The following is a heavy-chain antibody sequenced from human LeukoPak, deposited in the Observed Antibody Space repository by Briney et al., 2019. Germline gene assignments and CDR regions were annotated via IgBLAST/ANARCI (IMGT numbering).Heavy chain of an antibody. CDR2: ISASGGST. CDR3: AKDQVYSSSWRVDY. Sequence: GGSLRLSCAASGLTFSSYDMSWVRQAPGKGLEWVSAISASGGSTYYADSVKGRFTISRDNSKNTLYLQVNSLRAEDTAVYYCAKDQVYSSSWRVDYWGQGTLVTVSS. D-gene: IGHD6-13*01. CDR1: GLTFSSYD. V-gene: IGHV3-23*01. J-gene: IGHJ4*02.